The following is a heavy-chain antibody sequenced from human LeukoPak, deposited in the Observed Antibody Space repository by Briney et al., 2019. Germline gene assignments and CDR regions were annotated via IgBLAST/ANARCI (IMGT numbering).Heavy chain of an antibody. J-gene: IGHJ4*02. CDR2: IRYDGSNK. CDR1: GFTFSSYG. Sequence: GGSLRLSCAASGFTFSSYGMHWVRQAPGKGLEWVAFIRYDGSNKYYADSVKGRFTISRDNSKNTLYLQMNSLRAEDTAVYYCASYLGSIDRIAAAGTGDYWGQGTLVTVSS. V-gene: IGHV3-30*02. CDR3: ASYLGSIDRIAAAGTGDY. D-gene: IGHD6-13*01.